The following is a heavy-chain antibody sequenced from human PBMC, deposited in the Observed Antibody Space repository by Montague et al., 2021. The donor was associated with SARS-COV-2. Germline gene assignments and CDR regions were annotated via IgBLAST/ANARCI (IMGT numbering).Heavy chain of an antibody. CDR1: GYTFTSYG. V-gene: IGHV1-18*01. Sequence: SVKVSYKASGYTFTSYGISWVRQAPGQGLEWMGWVSAYNGDTHYAQKLQDRVTMTTVTSTSTAYMELRSLTSDDTAMYYCVRRGFYFWFDPWGQGTLVTVSS. CDR3: VRRGFYFWFDP. D-gene: IGHD2/OR15-2a*01. CDR2: VSAYNGDT. J-gene: IGHJ5*02.